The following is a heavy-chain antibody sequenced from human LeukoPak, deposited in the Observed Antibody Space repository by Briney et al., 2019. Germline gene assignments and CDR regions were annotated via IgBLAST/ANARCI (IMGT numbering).Heavy chain of an antibody. CDR2: INPNSGAI. Sequence: ASVKVSCKASGYTFTDYYMHWVRQAPGQGLEWMGWINPNSGAINSAQKFQGRVSMTRDTSISTAYMELNRLRSDDTAVYYCTRPYGSGRRDAFAIWGQGTMVAVSA. D-gene: IGHD3-10*01. CDR3: TRPYGSGRRDAFAI. CDR1: GYTFTDYY. J-gene: IGHJ3*02. V-gene: IGHV1-2*02.